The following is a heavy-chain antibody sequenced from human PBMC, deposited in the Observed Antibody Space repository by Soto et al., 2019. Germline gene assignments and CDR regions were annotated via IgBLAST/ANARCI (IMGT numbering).Heavy chain of an antibody. J-gene: IGHJ6*02. CDR1: GGSFSGYY. V-gene: IGHV4-34*01. Sequence: SETLSLTCAVYGGSFSGYYWSWIRQPPGKGLEWIGEINHSGSTNYNPSLKSRVTISVDTSKNQFSLKLSSVTAADTAVYYCARPHRYGMDVWGQGTTVTVSS. CDR2: INHSGST. CDR3: ARPHRYGMDV.